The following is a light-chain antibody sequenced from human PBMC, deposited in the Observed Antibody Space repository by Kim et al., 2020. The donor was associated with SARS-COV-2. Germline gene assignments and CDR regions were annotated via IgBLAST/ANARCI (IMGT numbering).Light chain of an antibody. V-gene: IGKV3-15*01. Sequence: SPGETSTPSCRATQSVNSNVASYPQKPGQAPRLLIYDASTRSTDIPARFSGSGSGTDFTLTISSLQSEDLAIYHCQQYDDWPPWTFGQGTKVDIK. CDR2: DAS. CDR3: QQYDDWPPWT. CDR1: QSVNSN. J-gene: IGKJ1*01.